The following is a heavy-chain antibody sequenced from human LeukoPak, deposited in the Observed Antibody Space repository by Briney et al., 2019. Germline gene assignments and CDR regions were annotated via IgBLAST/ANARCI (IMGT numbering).Heavy chain of an antibody. D-gene: IGHD3-22*01. V-gene: IGHV3-7*01. CDR3: ARTYYYDSSGYFDAFDI. CDR1: GFTFSTYW. CDR2: IKQDGSEK. J-gene: IGHJ3*02. Sequence: PGGSLRLSCAASGFTFSTYWMSWVRQAPGKGLEWVANIKQDGSEKYYVDSVKVRFTIFRDNAKNSLYLQMNSLRVEDTAVYYCARTYYYDSSGYFDAFDIWGQGTMVTVSS.